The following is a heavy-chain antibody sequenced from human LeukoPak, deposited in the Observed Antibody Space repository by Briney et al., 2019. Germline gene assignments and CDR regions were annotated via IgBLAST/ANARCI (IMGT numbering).Heavy chain of an antibody. D-gene: IGHD5-18*01. Sequence: GGSLRLSCAASGFTFSSYAMSWGRQAPGKGLEWVSAISGSGGSTYYADSVKGRFTISRDNSKNTLYLQMNSLRAEDTAVYYCAKDPDVDTAMVIISYYYYGMDVWGQGTTVTVSS. CDR3: AKDPDVDTAMVIISYYYYGMDV. J-gene: IGHJ6*02. V-gene: IGHV3-23*01. CDR1: GFTFSSYA. CDR2: ISGSGGST.